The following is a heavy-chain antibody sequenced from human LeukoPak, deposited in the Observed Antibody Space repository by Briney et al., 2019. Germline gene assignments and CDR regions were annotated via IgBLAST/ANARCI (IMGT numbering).Heavy chain of an antibody. CDR1: GFTFSSYA. CDR2: ISGSGGST. J-gene: IGHJ4*02. D-gene: IGHD3-22*01. Sequence: GGSLRLSCAASGFTFSSYAMSWVRQAPGKGLEWVSGISGSGGSTYYVDSVKGRFTISRDNSKNTLFLRMNSLRAEDTAVYFCAKQSLYDSSGHFHYWGQGTLVTVSS. CDR3: AKQSLYDSSGHFHY. V-gene: IGHV3-23*01.